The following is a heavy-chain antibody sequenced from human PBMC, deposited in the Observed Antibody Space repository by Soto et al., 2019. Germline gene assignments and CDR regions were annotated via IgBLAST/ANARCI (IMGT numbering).Heavy chain of an antibody. CDR3: ARLRSRIWFGELSHPFDY. V-gene: IGHV4-34*01. Sequence: SETLSLTCAVYGGSFSGYYWSWIRQPPGKGLEWIGEIDHSGSTNYNPSLKSRVTISVDTSKNQSSLKLSSVTAADTAVYYCARLRSRIWFGELSHPFDYWGQGTLVTVSS. CDR2: IDHSGST. CDR1: GGSFSGYY. D-gene: IGHD3-10*01. J-gene: IGHJ4*02.